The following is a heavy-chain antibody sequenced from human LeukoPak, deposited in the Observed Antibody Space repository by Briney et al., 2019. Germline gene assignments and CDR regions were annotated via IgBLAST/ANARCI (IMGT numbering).Heavy chain of an antibody. D-gene: IGHD3-22*01. CDR2: IYHSGST. CDR1: GGSISSSNW. CDR3: ARAGYYDSSGYYPSFDY. V-gene: IGHV4-4*02. J-gene: IGHJ4*02. Sequence: SETLSLTCAVSGGSISSSNWWSWVRQPPGKGLEWIGEIYHSGSTNYNPSLRSRVTISIDKSKNQFSLKLSSVTAADTAVYYCARAGYYDSSGYYPSFDYWGQRTLVTVSS.